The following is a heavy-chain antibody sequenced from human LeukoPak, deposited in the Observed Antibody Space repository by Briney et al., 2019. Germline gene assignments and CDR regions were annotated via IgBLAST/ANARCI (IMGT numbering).Heavy chain of an antibody. CDR2: ISYDGSNK. Sequence: AGRSLRLSCAASGFTFSSYGMHWVRQAPGKGLEWVAVISYDGSNKYYADSVKGRITISRDRSKNTLYLQMNSLRAEDTAVYYCARDGGSGILDWGQGTLVTVSS. CDR1: GFTFSSYG. CDR3: ARDGGSGILD. J-gene: IGHJ4*02. V-gene: IGHV3-30*03. D-gene: IGHD3-10*01.